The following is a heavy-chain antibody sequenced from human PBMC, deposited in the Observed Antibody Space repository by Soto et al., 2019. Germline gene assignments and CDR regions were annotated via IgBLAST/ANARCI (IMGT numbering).Heavy chain of an antibody. CDR1: GGTFSSYT. CDR3: ARENTAMVGGYYHYGMDV. CDR2: IIPILGIA. Sequence: QVQLVQSGAEVKKPGSSVKVSCKASGGTFSSYTISWVRQAPGQGLEWMGRIIPILGIANYAQKFQGRVTITADKSTSTAYMELSSLRSEDTAVYYCARENTAMVGGYYHYGMDVWGQGTTVTVSS. J-gene: IGHJ6*02. V-gene: IGHV1-69*08. D-gene: IGHD5-18*01.